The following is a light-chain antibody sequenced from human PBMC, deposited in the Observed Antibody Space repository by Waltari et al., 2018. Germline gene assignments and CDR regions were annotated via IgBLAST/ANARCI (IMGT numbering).Light chain of an antibody. CDR3: QKYDRLPAT. CDR1: QSVRRF. V-gene: IGKV3-20*01. CDR2: GAS. Sequence: EIVLTQSPGTLSLSPGERGTLSCRASQSVRRFLAWYQQKPGQAPRLLIYGASTRATGIPDRFSGSGSWTDFSLTISRLEPEDFAVYYCQKYDRLPATFGQGTKVEIK. J-gene: IGKJ1*01.